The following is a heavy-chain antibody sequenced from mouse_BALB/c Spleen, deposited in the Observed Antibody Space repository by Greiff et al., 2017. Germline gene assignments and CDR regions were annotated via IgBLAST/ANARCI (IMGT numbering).Heavy chain of an antibody. CDR1: GFTFSSFG. Sequence: EVHLVESGGGLVQPGGSRKLSCAASGFTFSSFGMHWVRQAPEKGLEWVAYISSGSSTIYYADTVKGRFTISRDNPKNTLFLQMTSLRSEDTAMYYCARGRIITTATGAMDYWGQGTSVTVSS. J-gene: IGHJ4*01. V-gene: IGHV5-17*02. CDR3: ARGRIITTATGAMDY. D-gene: IGHD1-2*01. CDR2: ISSGSSTI.